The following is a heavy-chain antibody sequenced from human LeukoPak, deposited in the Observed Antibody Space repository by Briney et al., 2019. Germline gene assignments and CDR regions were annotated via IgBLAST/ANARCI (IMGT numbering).Heavy chain of an antibody. Sequence: SETLSLTCTVSGGAINDYYWSWIRQPPGKGLEWIAYIHYSGTTNYNPSLKSRVTISLDTSKNQFSLKLSSVTAADTAVYYYASTHSSGKSDSWGQGTLVTVSS. D-gene: IGHD3-10*01. CDR2: IHYSGTT. CDR1: GGAINDYY. J-gene: IGHJ4*02. CDR3: ASTHSSGKSDS. V-gene: IGHV4-59*01.